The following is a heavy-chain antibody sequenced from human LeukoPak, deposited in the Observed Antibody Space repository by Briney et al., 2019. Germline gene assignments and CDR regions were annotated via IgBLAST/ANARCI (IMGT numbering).Heavy chain of an antibody. D-gene: IGHD3-3*01. V-gene: IGHV3-21*01. CDR1: GFTFSSYS. CDR2: ISSSSSYI. CDR3: ARLREIPVFGVVTKSTSYFDY. Sequence: GGSLRLSCAASGFTFSSYSMNWVRQAPGKGLQWFSSISSSSSYIYYADSVKGRLTTTRDNAKNSLYLQMNSLRAEDTAVYYCARLREIPVFGVVTKSTSYFDYWGQGTLVTVSS. J-gene: IGHJ4*02.